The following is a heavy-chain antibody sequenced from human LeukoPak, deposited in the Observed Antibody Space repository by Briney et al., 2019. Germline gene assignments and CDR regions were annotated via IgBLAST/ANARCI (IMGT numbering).Heavy chain of an antibody. CDR3: AKDYDFWSGYIY. Sequence: GGSLRLSCAASGFTFSSYAMSWVRQAPGKALEWVSAISGSGGSTYYADSVKGRFTISRDNSRNTLYLQMNSLRAEDTAVYYCAKDYDFWSGYIYWGQGTLVTVSS. J-gene: IGHJ4*02. CDR1: GFTFSSYA. D-gene: IGHD3-3*01. V-gene: IGHV3-23*01. CDR2: ISGSGGST.